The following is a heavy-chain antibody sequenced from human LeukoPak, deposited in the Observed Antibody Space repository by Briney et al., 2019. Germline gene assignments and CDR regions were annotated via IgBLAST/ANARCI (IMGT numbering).Heavy chain of an antibody. CDR2: IYSGGNI. V-gene: IGHV3-53*01. J-gene: IGHJ4*02. CDR1: GFTVSSTY. D-gene: IGHD2-15*01. Sequence: GGSLRLSCAASGFTVSSTYMSWVRQAPGKGLEWVSVIYSGGNIYYIESVKGRFTVSRDTSKNTLYLQMNSLRAEDTAVYFCAGRHCSGGGCYFAGADPFDYWGQGTLVTVSS. CDR3: AGRHCSGGGCYFAGADPFDY.